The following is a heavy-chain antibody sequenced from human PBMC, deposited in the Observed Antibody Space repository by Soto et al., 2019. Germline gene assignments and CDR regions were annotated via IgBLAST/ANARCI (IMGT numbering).Heavy chain of an antibody. J-gene: IGHJ4*02. CDR1: GGSISTVDYW. V-gene: IGHV4-30-4*01. CDR2: IYDGGRT. CDR3: ARGPSGDKVDS. D-gene: IGHD7-27*01. Sequence: QVQLQESGPGLVKPSQTLSLTCTVSGGSISTVDYWWSWIRQSPDMGLEWIGHIYDGGRTYNNPSLERRVTMSVETSKSQLSLTLSSVSAADTAVYYCARGPSGDKVDSWGQGTLVTVSS.